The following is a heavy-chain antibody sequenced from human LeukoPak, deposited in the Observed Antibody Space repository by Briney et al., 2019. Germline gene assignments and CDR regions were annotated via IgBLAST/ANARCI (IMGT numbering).Heavy chain of an antibody. CDR2: IYPGDSDT. D-gene: IGHD3-9*01. CDR3: ARSSPYYDILTGYYKPYGMDV. CDR1: GYSFTSYW. J-gene: IGHJ6*02. V-gene: IGHV5-51*01. Sequence: GESLKISCKGSGYSFTSYWIGWVRQMPGKGLKWMGIIYPGDSDTRYSPSFQGQVTISADKSISTAYLQWSSLKASDTAMYYCARSSPYYDILTGYYKPYGMDVWGQGTTVTVSS.